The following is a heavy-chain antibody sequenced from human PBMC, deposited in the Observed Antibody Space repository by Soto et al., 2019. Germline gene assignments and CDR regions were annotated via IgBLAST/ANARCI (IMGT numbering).Heavy chain of an antibody. CDR1: GFTFDDYA. CDR2: ISWNSGSI. D-gene: IGHD6-6*01. Sequence: TGGSLRLSCAASGFTFDDYAMHWVRQAPGKGLEWVSGISWNSGSIGYAVSVKGRFTISSDNAKNSLYLQMNSLRAEDTALYYCAKDIGSSPFHYYGMDVWGQGTTVTVSS. J-gene: IGHJ6*01. V-gene: IGHV3-9*01. CDR3: AKDIGSSPFHYYGMDV.